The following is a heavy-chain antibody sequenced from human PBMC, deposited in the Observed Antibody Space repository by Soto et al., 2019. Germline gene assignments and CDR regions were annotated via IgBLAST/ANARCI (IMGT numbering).Heavy chain of an antibody. V-gene: IGHV4-61*01. CDR1: GGSVSSSSYY. D-gene: IGHD3-10*01. CDR3: AKEECFHPKRGFDS. CDR2: VTYSGST. Sequence: QVQLQESGPGLVKPSETLSLTCTVSGGSVSSSSYYWTWIRQPPGKGLEWIGYVTYSGSTNYNPSLMSRLTISGETSKTQSSLKLSSVPAAETAVYYFAKEECFHPKRGFDSWAQGPLFTVSS. J-gene: IGHJ4*02.